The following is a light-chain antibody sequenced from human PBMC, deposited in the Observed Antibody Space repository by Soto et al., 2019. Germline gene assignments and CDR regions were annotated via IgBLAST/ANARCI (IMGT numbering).Light chain of an antibody. CDR3: QQYNDWPRT. J-gene: IGKJ2*01. CDR1: QSISNT. V-gene: IGKV3-15*01. CDR2: GAS. Sequence: EIVMTQSPATLSVSPGERATLSCRASQSISNTLAWFQQKPGQGPRLLIYGASTRATGIPARFSGSGSGTEFTRTISSLQSEDFAVYFCQQYNDWPRTFGQGTTLEIK.